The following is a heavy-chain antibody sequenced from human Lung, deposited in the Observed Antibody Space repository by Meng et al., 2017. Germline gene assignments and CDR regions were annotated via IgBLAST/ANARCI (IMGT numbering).Heavy chain of an antibody. CDR1: GGIFSNYV. J-gene: IGHJ4*02. CDR2: INAVFGTT. V-gene: IGHV1-69*05. Sequence: QLVQSGAGVLQPGSSVKVLCMALGGIFSNYVIGWVRQAPGQGLEWMGGINAVFGTTNYAQKFQGRVTITTDESTSTVYMELTRLTSEDTAVYFCARKAGNCISTTCYSLDYWGQGTLVTVSS. D-gene: IGHD2-2*01. CDR3: ARKAGNCISTTCYSLDY.